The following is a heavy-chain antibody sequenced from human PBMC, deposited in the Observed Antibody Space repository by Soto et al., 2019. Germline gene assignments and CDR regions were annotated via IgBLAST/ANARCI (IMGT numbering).Heavy chain of an antibody. CDR3: GRDTPAKGGYFDH. D-gene: IGHD3-16*01. V-gene: IGHV6-1*01. CDR2: TYYKSKWYN. CDR1: GDSVSSNSVA. Sequence: PLQTLSLTCAISGDSVSSNSVAWNWIRQSPSRGLEWLGRTYYKSKWYNDYAVSVKSRITINPDTSKNQFSLQLNSVTPEDTAVYYCGRDTPAKGGYFDHWGQGTLVTGPS. J-gene: IGHJ4*02.